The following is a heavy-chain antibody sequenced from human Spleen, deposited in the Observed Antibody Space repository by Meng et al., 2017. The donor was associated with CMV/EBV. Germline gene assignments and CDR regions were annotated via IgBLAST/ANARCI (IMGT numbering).Heavy chain of an antibody. D-gene: IGHD1-7*01. CDR3: AKEGGAKTTRKYFYFGMDV. J-gene: IGHJ6*02. Sequence: GGSLRLSCAASGFTFSSYSMNWVRQAPGKGLEWVSSISSSSSYIYYADSVKGRFTISRDNSKNTLHLQMNSLRVDDTAVYYCAKEGGAKTTRKYFYFGMDVWGQGTTVTVSS. CDR2: ISSSSSYI. V-gene: IGHV3-21*01. CDR1: GFTFSSYS.